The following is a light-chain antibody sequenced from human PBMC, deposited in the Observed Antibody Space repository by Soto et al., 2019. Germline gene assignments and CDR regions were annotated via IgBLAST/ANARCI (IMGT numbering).Light chain of an antibody. CDR2: DYN. J-gene: IGLJ1*01. V-gene: IGLV1-40*01. Sequence: QSALTQPPSVSGASGHRVTISCAGSSSNIGANYAVHWYQQLPGTAPKLLIYDYNKRPSGISNRFSGSKSGNTASLTISGLQAEDEADYYCSSYTTSSSYVFGAGTKVTVL. CDR1: SSNIGANYA. CDR3: SSYTTSSSYV.